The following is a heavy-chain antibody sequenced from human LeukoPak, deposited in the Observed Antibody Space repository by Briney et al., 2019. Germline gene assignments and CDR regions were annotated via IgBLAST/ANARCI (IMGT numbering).Heavy chain of an antibody. J-gene: IGHJ5*02. CDR1: GYTFTSYY. V-gene: IGHV1-46*01. CDR3: AREQVAADGNPWFDP. Sequence: VASVKVSCKASGYTFTSYYMHWVRQAPGQGLEWMGIINPSGGSTSYAQKFQGRVTMTRDMSTSTVYMELSSLRSEDTAVYYCAREQVAADGNPWFDPWGQGTLVTVSS. CDR2: INPSGGST. D-gene: IGHD6-13*01.